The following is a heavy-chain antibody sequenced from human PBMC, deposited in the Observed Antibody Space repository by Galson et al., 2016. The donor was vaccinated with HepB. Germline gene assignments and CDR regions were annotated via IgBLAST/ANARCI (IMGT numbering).Heavy chain of an antibody. CDR2: IIPIFRTT. CDR3: ARISSGSFNYYYAMDV. J-gene: IGHJ6*02. D-gene: IGHD6-19*01. CDR1: GGTFSSYT. Sequence: SVKVSCKASGGTFSSYTISWVQQAPGQGPEWLGGIIPIFRTTHYAQKFQGRVTVTADESTATAYMELSSLTSEDTAVYFCARISSGSFNYYYAMDVWGQGTTVTVSS. V-gene: IGHV1-69*13.